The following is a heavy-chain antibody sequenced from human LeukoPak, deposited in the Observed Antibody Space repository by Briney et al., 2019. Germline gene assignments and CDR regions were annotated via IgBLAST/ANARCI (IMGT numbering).Heavy chain of an antibody. J-gene: IGHJ4*02. CDR1: GGSISSYY. Sequence: SETLSLTCTVSGGSISSYYWSWIRQPPGKGLEWIEYIYYSGSTNYNPSLKSRVTISVDTSKNQFSLKLSSVTAADTAVYYCARDQVKGYFDYWGQGTLVTVSS. V-gene: IGHV4-59*01. CDR3: ARDQVKGYFDY. CDR2: IYYSGST. D-gene: IGHD2-21*01.